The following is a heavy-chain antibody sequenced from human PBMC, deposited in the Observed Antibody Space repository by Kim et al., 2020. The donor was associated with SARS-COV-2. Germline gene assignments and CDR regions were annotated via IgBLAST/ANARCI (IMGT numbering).Heavy chain of an antibody. CDR3: SSPRDGYTYFAF. CDR2: IRNNAKSYAT. J-gene: IGHJ4*02. CDR1: GLTFSDSA. D-gene: IGHD5-12*01. V-gene: IGHV3-73*01. Sequence: GGSLRLSCAASGLTFSDSAIHWVRQASGKGLEWVGRIRNNAKSYATAYAASVNGRFTISRDDSKNTAYLQLNSLKTEDTAVYYCSSPRDGYTYFAFWGQGTLVTVSS.